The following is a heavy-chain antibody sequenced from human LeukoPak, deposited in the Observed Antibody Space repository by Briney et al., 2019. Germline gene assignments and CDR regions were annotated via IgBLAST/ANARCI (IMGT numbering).Heavy chain of an antibody. CDR2: ISYDGSNK. D-gene: IGHD4-17*01. Sequence: GRSLSLSCAASGFTFSSYGMHWVRQAPGKGLEWVAVISYDGSNKYYADSVKGRFTISRDNSKNTLYLQMNSLRAEDTAVYYCAKDIAVTTYVHYDYWGQGTLVTVSS. CDR1: GFTFSSYG. J-gene: IGHJ4*02. V-gene: IGHV3-30*18. CDR3: AKDIAVTTYVHYDY.